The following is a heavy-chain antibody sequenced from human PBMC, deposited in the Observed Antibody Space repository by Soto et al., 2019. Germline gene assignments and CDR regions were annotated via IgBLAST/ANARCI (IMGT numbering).Heavy chain of an antibody. Sequence: PSETLSLTCTVSGGSISSGGYYWSWIRQPPGKGLEWIGYIYYSGSTNYNPSLKSRVTISVDTSKNQFSLKLNSMIAADTAVYYCARHNYGSGSTYFDYWGQGTLVTVSS. CDR1: GGSISSGGYY. CDR3: ARHNYGSGSTYFDY. CDR2: IYYSGST. D-gene: IGHD3-10*01. V-gene: IGHV4-61*08. J-gene: IGHJ4*02.